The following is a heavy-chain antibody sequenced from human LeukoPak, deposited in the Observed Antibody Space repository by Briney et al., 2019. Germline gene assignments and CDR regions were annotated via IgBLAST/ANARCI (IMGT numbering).Heavy chain of an antibody. Sequence: SETLSLTCTVSGGSISSYYRSWIRQPAGKGLEWIGRIYTSGSTNYNPSLKSRVTMSVDTSKNQFSLKLSSVTAADTAVYYCARDVGELLYYYFDYWGQGTLVTVSS. CDR3: ARDVGELLYYYFDY. D-gene: IGHD3-10*01. V-gene: IGHV4-4*07. J-gene: IGHJ4*02. CDR2: IYTSGST. CDR1: GGSISSYY.